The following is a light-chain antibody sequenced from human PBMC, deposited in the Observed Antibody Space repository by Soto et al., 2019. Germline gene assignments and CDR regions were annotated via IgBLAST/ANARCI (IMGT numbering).Light chain of an antibody. Sequence: DIQMTHSPSTLSGSVGDRVTITCRASQTISSWSAWYQQKPGKAPKLLIYKASTLKSGVPSRFSGSGSGTEFTLTISSLQPDDFATYYCQHYNSYSEAFGQGTKV. CDR2: KAS. CDR3: QHYNSYSEA. CDR1: QTISSW. V-gene: IGKV1-5*03. J-gene: IGKJ1*01.